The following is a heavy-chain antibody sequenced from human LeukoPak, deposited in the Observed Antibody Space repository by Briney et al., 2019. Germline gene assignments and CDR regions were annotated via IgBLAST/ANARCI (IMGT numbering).Heavy chain of an antibody. CDR2: IHRSGSA. CDR1: PDSTTSNF. J-gene: IGHJ4*01. D-gene: IGHD1-14*01. V-gene: IGHV4-4*02. CDR3: AREIVGGFNPGAY. Sequence: PSETLSLTCTVSPDSTTSNFWSWVRQPPGKGLEWIGEIHRSGSANYNPSLQSRVTISIDRSKNQIALELSSVTAADTAVYYCAREIVGGFNPGAYWGQGTLVTVSS.